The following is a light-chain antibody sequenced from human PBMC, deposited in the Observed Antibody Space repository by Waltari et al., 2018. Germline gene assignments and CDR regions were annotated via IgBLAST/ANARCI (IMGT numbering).Light chain of an antibody. CDR2: GAS. J-gene: IGKJ2*01. CDR3: QQYNNWPPYI. Sequence: ETVMTQSPSTLSLSPGDRATLSCRASQSVSTNLAWYQKKPGQAPRLLIYGASISATGIPARFSGRGAGTEFTLTISSLQSEDFAVYYCQQYNNWPPYIFGQGSQLEI. V-gene: IGKV3-15*01. CDR1: QSVSTN.